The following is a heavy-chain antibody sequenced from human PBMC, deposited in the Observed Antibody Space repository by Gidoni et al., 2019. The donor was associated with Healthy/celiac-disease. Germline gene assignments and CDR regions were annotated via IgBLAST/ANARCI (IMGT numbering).Heavy chain of an antibody. CDR3: ARDLGPSYYYYYYGMDV. CDR1: GGPLSSYY. V-gene: IGHV4-59*01. Sequence: QVQLQESGPGLVKPSETLSLTCTVSGGPLSSYYWSWIRQPPGKGLEWIGYIYYSGSTNYNPSLKSRVTISVDTSKNQFSLKLSSVTAADTAVYYCARDLGPSYYYYYYGMDVWGKGTTVTVSS. D-gene: IGHD3-10*01. CDR2: IYYSGST. J-gene: IGHJ6*04.